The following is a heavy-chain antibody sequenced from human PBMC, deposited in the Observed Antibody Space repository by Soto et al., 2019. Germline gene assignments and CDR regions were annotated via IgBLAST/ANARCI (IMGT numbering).Heavy chain of an antibody. CDR2: IYPGDSDT. Sequence: GVPMTIYCMSCRYSSTSYCRVSVRPGPGKGLEWMGIIYPGDSDTRYSPSFQGQVTISADTSIRTAYLQWSSPKASDTAMYYCARRGWDFSSLSTSVIDTWCLGNAVTVSS. CDR3: ARRGWDFSSLSTSVIDT. CDR1: RYSSTSYC. D-gene: IGHD2-2*01. V-gene: IGHV5-51*01. J-gene: IGHJ5*01.